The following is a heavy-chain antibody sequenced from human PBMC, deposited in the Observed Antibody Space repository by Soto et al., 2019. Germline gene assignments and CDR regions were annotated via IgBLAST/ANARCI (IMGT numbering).Heavy chain of an antibody. V-gene: IGHV6-1*01. J-gene: IGHJ4*01. D-gene: IGHD1-26*01. CDR1: GDSVSSNSAG. CDR3: ARGAQYGGRSFDA. Sequence: SQTLSLTCAITGDSVSSNSAGWSWVRQSPSRGLEWLGRTYYRSKWYYEYAVSVRGRITINPDTSKNQYSLQLNSVTPEDTAVYFCARGAQYGGRSFDAWGQGTLVTV. CDR2: TYYRSKWYY.